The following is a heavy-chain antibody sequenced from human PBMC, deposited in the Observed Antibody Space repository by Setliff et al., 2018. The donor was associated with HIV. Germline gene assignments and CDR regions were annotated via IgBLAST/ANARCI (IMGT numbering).Heavy chain of an antibody. D-gene: IGHD5-18*01. CDR1: GGSNSSNNYF. J-gene: IGHJ5*02. Sequence: SETLSLTCTVSGGSNSSNNYFWGWIRQPPEKGLEWMGSIYYSGSTYYNPSLKSRVTISIDTSRNQFSLKLTSVTAADTAMYYCARCHTAFDRWGQGTLVTVSS. CDR2: IYYSGST. CDR3: ARCHTAFDR. V-gene: IGHV4-39*01.